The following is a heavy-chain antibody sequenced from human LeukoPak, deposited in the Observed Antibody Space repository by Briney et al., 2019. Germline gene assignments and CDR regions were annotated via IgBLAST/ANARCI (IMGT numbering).Heavy chain of an antibody. CDR1: GGSISSYY. Sequence: SETLSLTCTVSGGSISSYYWSWIRQPPEKGLEWIGYVYNNGITNYNPSLKSRVTMSGDTSKNQFSLRLTSVTAADTAVYYCARHMTPVTTFDPWGQGTLVTVSS. CDR2: VYNNGIT. D-gene: IGHD4-17*01. CDR3: ARHMTPVTTFDP. V-gene: IGHV4-59*08. J-gene: IGHJ5*02.